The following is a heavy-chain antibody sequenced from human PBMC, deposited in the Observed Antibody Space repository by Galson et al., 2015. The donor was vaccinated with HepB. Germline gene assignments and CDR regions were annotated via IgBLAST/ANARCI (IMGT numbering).Heavy chain of an antibody. J-gene: IGHJ6*02. Sequence: SLRLSCAASGFTFSSYAMHWVRQAPGKGLEWVAVISYDGSNKYYADSVKGRFTISRDNSKNTLYLQMNSLRAEDTAVYYCAIGPEYSSSSGLYYYGMDVWGQGTTVTVSS. V-gene: IGHV3-30*04. CDR2: ISYDGSNK. CDR1: GFTFSSYA. CDR3: AIGPEYSSSSGLYYYGMDV. D-gene: IGHD6-6*01.